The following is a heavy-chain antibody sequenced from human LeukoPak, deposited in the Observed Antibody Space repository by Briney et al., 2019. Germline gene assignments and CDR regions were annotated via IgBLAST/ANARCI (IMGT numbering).Heavy chain of an antibody. J-gene: IGHJ4*02. CDR1: GYTLTELS. D-gene: IGHD3-22*01. Sequence: ASVKVSCKVSGYTLTELSMHWVRQAPGKGLEWMGGFDPEDGETIYAQKFQGRVTMTEDTSTDTAYMELSSLRSEDTAVYYCARQPLDYDSSGQSLDCWGQGTLVTVSS. CDR3: ARQPLDYDSSGQSLDC. V-gene: IGHV1-24*01. CDR2: FDPEDGET.